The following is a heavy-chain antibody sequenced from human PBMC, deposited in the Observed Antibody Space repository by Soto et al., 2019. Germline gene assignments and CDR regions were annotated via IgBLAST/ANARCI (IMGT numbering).Heavy chain of an antibody. CDR3: ATTSPQGNFYYDLNV. CDR1: GYTLTRYW. D-gene: IGHD1-1*01. Sequence: GESLKISCKASGYTLTRYWIAWVRQMPGRGLEWMGIIYPRDSDIRYSPSFQGQVTISVDKSINTAYLQWSSLKASDTAIYYCATTSPQGNFYYDLNVWDQGTTVTVSS. V-gene: IGHV5-51*01. J-gene: IGHJ6*02. CDR2: IYPRDSDI.